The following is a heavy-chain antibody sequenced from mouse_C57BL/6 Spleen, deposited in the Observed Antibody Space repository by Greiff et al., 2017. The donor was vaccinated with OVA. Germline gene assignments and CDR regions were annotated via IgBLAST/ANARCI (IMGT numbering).Heavy chain of an antibody. V-gene: IGHV8-12*01. J-gene: IGHJ2*01. Sequence: QVTLKESGPGLLQPSQTLSLTCSFSGFSLSTSGMGVSWLRQPSGKGLVWLVRIYWGADNRSDPFLNSRPTISKDTSRNQVFLKITSVDAADTATYYGARSGNYYFDYWGQGTTLTVSS. CDR1: GFSLSTSGMG. CDR3: ARSGNYYFDY. D-gene: IGHD2-1*01. CDR2: IYWGADN.